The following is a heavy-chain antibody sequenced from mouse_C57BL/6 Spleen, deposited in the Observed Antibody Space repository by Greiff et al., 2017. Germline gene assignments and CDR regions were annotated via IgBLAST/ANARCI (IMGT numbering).Heavy chain of an antibody. V-gene: IGHV1-55*01. D-gene: IGHD2-2*01. J-gene: IGHJ3*01. CDR2: IYPGSGST. CDR3: ARDGGYDVAWFAY. Sequence: VQLQQPGAELVKPGASVKMSCKASGYTFTSYWITWVKQRPGQGLEWIGEIYPGSGSTNYNEKFKSKATLTVDTSSSTAYMQLSSLTSEDSAVYYGARDGGYDVAWFAYWGQGPLVTVSA. CDR1: GYTFTSYW.